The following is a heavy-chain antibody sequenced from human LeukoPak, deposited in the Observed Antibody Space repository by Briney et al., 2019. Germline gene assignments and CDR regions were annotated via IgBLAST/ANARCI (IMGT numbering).Heavy chain of an antibody. CDR1: GYTFTGYY. V-gene: IGHV1-69*13. Sequence: ASVKVSCKASGYTFTGYYMHWVRQAPGQGLEWMGGIIPIFGTANYAQKFQGRVTITADESTSTAYMELSSLRSEDTAVYYCARIPGSSGWPQWGQGTLVTVSS. CDR3: ARIPGSSGWPQ. D-gene: IGHD6-19*01. CDR2: IIPIFGTA. J-gene: IGHJ4*02.